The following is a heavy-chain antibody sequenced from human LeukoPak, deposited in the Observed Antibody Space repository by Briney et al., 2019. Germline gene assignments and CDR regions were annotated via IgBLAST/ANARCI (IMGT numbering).Heavy chain of an antibody. Sequence: PGGSLRLSCAASGFSFSDYYMSWIRQAPGKGLEWVSYISSSGDTMFYSDPVKGRFTISRDNGKKPLFLEINSLRAEDAAIYYCARVMGNYASDYWGQGALVTVSS. CDR2: ISSSGDTM. J-gene: IGHJ4*02. D-gene: IGHD1-7*01. V-gene: IGHV3-11*04. CDR3: ARVMGNYASDY. CDR1: GFSFSDYY.